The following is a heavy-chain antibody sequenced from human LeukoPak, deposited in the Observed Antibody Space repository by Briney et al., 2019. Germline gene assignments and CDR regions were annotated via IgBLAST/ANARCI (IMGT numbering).Heavy chain of an antibody. CDR3: ARSGLLPGGGSYYDY. V-gene: IGHV1-2*02. CDR2: INPTSGVA. Sequence: ASVTVSCKASGYTFMDYYVHWLRQAPGQGLEWMGWINPTSGVARYSQKFQGRVALTRDTSINTAYMEVRSLTSDDTAVYYCARSGLLPGGGSYYDYWGQGTLVTVSS. D-gene: IGHD3-3*01. CDR1: GYTFMDYY. J-gene: IGHJ4*02.